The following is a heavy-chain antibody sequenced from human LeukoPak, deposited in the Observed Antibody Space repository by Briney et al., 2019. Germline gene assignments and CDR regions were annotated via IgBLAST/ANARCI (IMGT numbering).Heavy chain of an antibody. J-gene: IGHJ5*02. CDR3: ARDPGPTSFGVVSLYNCFDP. Sequence: GGSLRLSCAASGFTFCSIGMHRVRQAPGKGLEWVAVIWYDGSNKYYADSVKGRFTISRDNSKNTLYLQMNSLRAEDTAVYYCARDPGPTSFGVVSLYNCFDPWGRGALVTVSS. CDR2: IWYDGSNK. V-gene: IGHV3-33*01. D-gene: IGHD3-3*01. CDR1: GFTFCSIG.